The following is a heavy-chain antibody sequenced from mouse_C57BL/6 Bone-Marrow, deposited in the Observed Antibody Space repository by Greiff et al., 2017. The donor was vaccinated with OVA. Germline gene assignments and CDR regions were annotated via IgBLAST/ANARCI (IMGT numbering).Heavy chain of an antibody. CDR1: GFNIKDDY. J-gene: IGHJ2*01. CDR3: IGYYVDY. V-gene: IGHV14-4*01. CDR2: IDPENGDT. Sequence: VQLQQSGAELVRPGASVKLSCTASGFNIKDDYMHWVKQRPEQGLEWIGWIDPENGDTEYASKFQGKATITADTSSNTAYLQLSSLTSEDTAVYYCIGYYVDYWGQGTTRTVSS. D-gene: IGHD2-2*01.